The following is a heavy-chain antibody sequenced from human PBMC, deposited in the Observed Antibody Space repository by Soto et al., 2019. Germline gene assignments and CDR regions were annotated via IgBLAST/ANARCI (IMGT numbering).Heavy chain of an antibody. CDR2: IIPIFGTA. D-gene: IGHD2-21*02. CDR3: ARDPFHIVVVTAIPYGMDV. J-gene: IGHJ6*02. V-gene: IGHV1-69*06. Sequence: GASVKVSCKASGGTFSSYAISWVRQAPGQGLEWMGGIIPIFGTANYAQKFQGRVTITADKSTSTAYMELSSLRSEDTAVYYCARDPFHIVVVTAIPYGMDVWGQGTTVTVSS. CDR1: GGTFSSYA.